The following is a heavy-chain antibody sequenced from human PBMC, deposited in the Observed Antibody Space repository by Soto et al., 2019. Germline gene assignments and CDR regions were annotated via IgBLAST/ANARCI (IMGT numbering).Heavy chain of an antibody. J-gene: IGHJ4*02. CDR3: ISTLGARFDY. CDR1: GYTFTSQN. V-gene: IGHV1-46*03. Sequence: ASVKVSCKASGYTFTSQNMHWVRQAPGQGLEWMGVINPSIGTTTYAQQFQGRVTMTSDTSTSSVYMEVSSLRSEDTAVYYCISTLGARFDYWGQGTLVTVSS. CDR2: INPSIGTT. D-gene: IGHD1-26*01.